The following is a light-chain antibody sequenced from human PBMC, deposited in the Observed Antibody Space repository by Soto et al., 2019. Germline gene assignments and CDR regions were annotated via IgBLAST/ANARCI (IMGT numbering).Light chain of an antibody. J-gene: IGKJ5*01. CDR3: QHLNSYPIT. Sequence: IQLTQFPSSLSASVGDRVTITCRASQGVSSYLAWHQQRPGKVPKLLIYEVSTLQSGVPSRFSGSGSGTDFTLTISSLQPEDFATYYCQHLNSYPITFGQGTRLEIK. CDR2: EVS. CDR1: QGVSSY. V-gene: IGKV1-9*01.